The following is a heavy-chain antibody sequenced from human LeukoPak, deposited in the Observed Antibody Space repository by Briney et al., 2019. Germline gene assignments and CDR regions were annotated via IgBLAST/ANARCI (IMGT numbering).Heavy chain of an antibody. D-gene: IGHD6-6*01. CDR3: ARDLGWISSH. J-gene: IGHJ4*02. Sequence: GASVTVSCKASGYTFTRHYMNWVRLAAGQELEWMGWINPTGGTTYAQNVQDRVTMTRDTSINTAYMEVSGLRSDDTGVYYCARDLGWISSHWGQGTLVSVSS. V-gene: IGHV1-2*02. CDR2: INPTGGT. CDR1: GYTFTRHY.